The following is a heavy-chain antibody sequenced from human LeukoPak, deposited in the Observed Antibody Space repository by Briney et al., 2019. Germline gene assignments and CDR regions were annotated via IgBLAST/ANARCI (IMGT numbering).Heavy chain of an antibody. CDR3: ARSHLEQYYDFWSGYYSAAGYFDY. D-gene: IGHD3-3*01. CDR2: INHSGST. V-gene: IGHV4-34*01. CDR1: GGSFSGYY. Sequence: SETLSLTCAVYGGSFSGYYWSWIRQPPGKGLEWIGEINHSGSTNYNPSLKSRVTISVDTSKNQFSLKLSSVTAADTAVYYCARSHLEQYYDFWSGYYSAAGYFDYWGQGTLVTVSS. J-gene: IGHJ4*02.